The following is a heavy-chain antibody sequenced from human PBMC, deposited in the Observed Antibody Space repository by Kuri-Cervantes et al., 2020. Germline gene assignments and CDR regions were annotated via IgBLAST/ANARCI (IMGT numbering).Heavy chain of an antibody. Sequence: ASVKVSCKASGYTFTSYDINWVRQATGQGLEWMGWMNPNSGNTGYAQKFQGRVTMTRNTSISTAYMELSSLRSEDTAVYYCAKDLRYYDFWSGYYKWGDYYGMDVWGQGTTVTVSS. D-gene: IGHD3-3*01. V-gene: IGHV1-8*01. J-gene: IGHJ6*02. CDR2: MNPNSGNT. CDR1: GYTFTSYD. CDR3: AKDLRYYDFWSGYYKWGDYYGMDV.